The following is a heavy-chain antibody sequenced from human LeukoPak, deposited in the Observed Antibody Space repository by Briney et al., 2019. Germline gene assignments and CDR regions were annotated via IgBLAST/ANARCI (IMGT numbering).Heavy chain of an antibody. Sequence: ASVKVSCKASGYTFTVYYIHWVRQAPGQGHEWMGWINPNINGTNYAQKFQGRVTMTGDRSISTAYMELSRLRSDDTAVYYCARERTPGSGYGVDYWGQGTVVTVSS. CDR1: GYTFTVYY. CDR3: ARERTPGSGYGVDY. J-gene: IGHJ4*02. CDR2: INPNINGT. D-gene: IGHD6-25*01. V-gene: IGHV1-2*02.